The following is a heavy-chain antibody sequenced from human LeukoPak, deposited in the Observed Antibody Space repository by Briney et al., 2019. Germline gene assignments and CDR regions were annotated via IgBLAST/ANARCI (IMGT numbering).Heavy chain of an antibody. D-gene: IGHD5/OR15-5a*01. J-gene: IGHJ1*01. CDR1: GDSIDPYC. CDR2: ISHIGTI. Sequence: SETLSLTCTISGDSIDPYCWSWIRQPPGKGLEWIGYISHIGTIKYNTSLMSRVSMGLDKPNNEFSLSLRSVTATDTALYFCARHQGSTVFNYWGRGVPVIVSS. V-gene: IGHV4-59*08. CDR3: ARHQGSTVFNY.